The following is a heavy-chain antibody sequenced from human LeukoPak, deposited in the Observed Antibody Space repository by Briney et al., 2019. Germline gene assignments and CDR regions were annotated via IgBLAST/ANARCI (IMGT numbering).Heavy chain of an antibody. V-gene: IGHV3-30*18. D-gene: IGHD2-15*01. CDR2: ISFYGSGK. J-gene: IGHJ6*02. CDR3: AKDHRYCSGESCSPYGMDV. CDR1: IPFTTFG. Sequence: GFPRPSLCALGIPFTTFGPAWVRQAPGKGLGGVAGISFYGSGKYYADSVKGRFTISRDNSKNTLYLQMSSLRPEDTAVYYCAKDHRYCSGESCSPYGMDVWGQGTTVTVSS.